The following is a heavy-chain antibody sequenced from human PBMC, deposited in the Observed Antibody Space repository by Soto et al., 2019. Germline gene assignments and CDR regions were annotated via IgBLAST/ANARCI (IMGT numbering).Heavy chain of an antibody. CDR2: ISWNSGSI. CDR1: GFTFDDYA. J-gene: IGHJ4*02. Sequence: EVQLVESGGGLVQPGRSLRLSCAASGFTFDDYAMHWVRQAPGKGLEWVSGISWNSGSIGYADSVKGRFTISRDNAKNSLYLQMNSLRAEDTALYYCAKSVNWDGWGYFDYWGQGTLVTVSS. V-gene: IGHV3-9*01. CDR3: AKSVNWDGWGYFDY. D-gene: IGHD1-26*01.